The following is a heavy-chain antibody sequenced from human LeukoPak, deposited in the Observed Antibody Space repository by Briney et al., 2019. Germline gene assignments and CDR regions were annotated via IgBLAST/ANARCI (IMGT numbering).Heavy chain of an antibody. CDR2: ISGGGENT. J-gene: IGHJ2*01. CDR3: AKPRAMTTGVGRYFDL. V-gene: IGHV3-23*01. D-gene: IGHD1-1*01. Sequence: EGSLRLSCGASGFTFTSCAMSWIRQAPGKGLEWVSAISGGGENTYYGDSVKGRFTISRDNSKNTLYLQMNSLRAEDTATYYCAKPRAMTTGVGRYFDLWGRGTLVTVSS. CDR1: GFTFTSCA.